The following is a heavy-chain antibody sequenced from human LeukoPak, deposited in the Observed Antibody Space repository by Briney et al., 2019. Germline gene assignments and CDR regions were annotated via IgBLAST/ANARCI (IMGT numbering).Heavy chain of an antibody. D-gene: IGHD3-10*01. J-gene: IGHJ4*02. CDR3: ARSEINDYNRY. V-gene: IGHV4-38-2*02. CDR1: GYSISSGYY. CDR2: IYQSGST. Sequence: SETLSLTCTVSGYSISSGYYWGWIRQPPGKGPEWLGSIYQSGSTYDNPSLKSRVTMSVDTSRNQFSLNMRHVTAADTAVYYCARSEINDYNRYWGQGITVIVSS.